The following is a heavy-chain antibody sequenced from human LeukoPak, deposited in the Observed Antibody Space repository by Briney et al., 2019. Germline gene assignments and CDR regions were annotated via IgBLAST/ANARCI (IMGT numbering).Heavy chain of an antibody. J-gene: IGHJ4*02. D-gene: IGHD2-21*02. CDR1: GGSFSGYY. Sequence: SETLSLTCAVYGGSFSGYYWGWIRQPPGRGLEWIGSIYYSGSTYYNPSLKSRVTISVDTSKNQFSLKLSSVTAADTAVYYCARHGAYCGGVCYSTSDYWGQGTLVTVSS. V-gene: IGHV4-39*01. CDR2: IYYSGST. CDR3: ARHGAYCGGVCYSTSDY.